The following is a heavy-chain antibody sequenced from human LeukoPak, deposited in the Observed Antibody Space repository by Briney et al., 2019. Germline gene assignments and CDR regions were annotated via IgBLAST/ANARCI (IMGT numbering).Heavy chain of an antibody. CDR3: ARVPTPFSGSYYNY. CDR2: MNPNSGNT. Sequence: ASVTVSCTASAYTFTIYDINWVRQAPGQGLEWMGWMNPNSGNTGYAQKFQGRVTMTRNTSISTAYMELSSLRSEDTAVYYCARVPTPFSGSYYNYWGQGTLVTVSS. CDR1: AYTFTIYD. V-gene: IGHV1-8*01. J-gene: IGHJ4*02. D-gene: IGHD1-26*01.